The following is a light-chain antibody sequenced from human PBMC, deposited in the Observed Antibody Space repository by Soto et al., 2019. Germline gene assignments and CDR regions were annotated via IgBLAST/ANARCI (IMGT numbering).Light chain of an antibody. J-gene: IGKJ5*01. Sequence: EIVLRQSPGTLSLSPGDRATLSCRASQTVIHNYLAWHQQKPGQTPRLLVYGASNRATVIPDRVSGRGSGTDFTLTISTLEPEDFAVYYCQHHGISPIPSAQGTRLEIK. CDR1: QTVIHNY. CDR3: QHHGISPIP. CDR2: GAS. V-gene: IGKV3-20*01.